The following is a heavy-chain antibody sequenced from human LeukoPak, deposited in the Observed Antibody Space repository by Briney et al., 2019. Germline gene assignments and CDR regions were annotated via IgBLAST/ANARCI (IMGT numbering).Heavy chain of an antibody. CDR2: ISSSSSYT. J-gene: IGHJ4*02. D-gene: IGHD3-22*01. CDR3: ARERLSTYYYDSSGSEDLDY. Sequence: GESLKISCAASGFTFSDYYMSWIRQAPGKGLEWVSYISSSSSYTNYADSVKGRFTISRDNAKNSLYLQMNSLRAEDTAVYYCARERLSTYYYDSSGSEDLDYWGQGTLSPSPQ. CDR1: GFTFSDYY. V-gene: IGHV3-11*05.